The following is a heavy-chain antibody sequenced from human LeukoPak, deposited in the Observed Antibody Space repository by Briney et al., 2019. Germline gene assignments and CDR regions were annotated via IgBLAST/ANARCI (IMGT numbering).Heavy chain of an antibody. D-gene: IGHD6-19*01. CDR2: INHSGST. V-gene: IGHV4-34*01. Sequence: PSETLSLTCAVYGGSFSGYYWSWIRQPPGKGLEWIGEINHSGSTNYNPSLKSRVTISVDTSKNQFSLKLSSVTAADTAVYYCARGSGWLTFYYYGMDVWGQGTTVTVSS. CDR3: ARGSGWLTFYYYGMDV. J-gene: IGHJ6*02. CDR1: GGSFSGYY.